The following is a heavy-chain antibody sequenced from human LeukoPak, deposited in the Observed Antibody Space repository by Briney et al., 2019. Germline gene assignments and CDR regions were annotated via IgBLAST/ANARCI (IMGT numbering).Heavy chain of an antibody. J-gene: IGHJ4*02. CDR3: ATSAIAAAGPYYFDY. CDR2: ISYDGSNK. V-gene: IGHV3-30*04. Sequence: GGSLRLSCAASGFTFSSYAMHWVRQAPGKGLEWVAVISYDGSNKYYADSVKGRFTISRDNSKNTLYLQMNSLGAEDTAVYYCATSAIAAAGPYYFDYWGQGTLVTVSS. CDR1: GFTFSSYA. D-gene: IGHD6-13*01.